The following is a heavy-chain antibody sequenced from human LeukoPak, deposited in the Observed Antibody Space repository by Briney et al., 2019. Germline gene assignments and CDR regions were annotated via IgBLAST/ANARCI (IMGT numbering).Heavy chain of an antibody. V-gene: IGHV4-59*01. CDR3: ASGRYYYDDY. CDR1: GGSISSYY. J-gene: IGHJ4*02. Sequence: PSETLSLTCSVSGGSISSYYWSWIRQPPGKGLDWIGYIYYSGSTNYNPSLKSRVTISIDTSKNQFSLKLTSVTAADTAVYYCASGRYYYDDYWGQGTLVTVSS. D-gene: IGHD3-22*01. CDR2: IYYSGST.